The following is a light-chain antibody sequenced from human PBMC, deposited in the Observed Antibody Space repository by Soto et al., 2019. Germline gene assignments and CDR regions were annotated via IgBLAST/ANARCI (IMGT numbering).Light chain of an antibody. Sequence: DILMTQSPSSLSASVGDRVTITCRASQSISSHVNWYQQESGKVPKLLISFASDLQSGVSSRFSGSGSGTDFTLTISSLQPEDVATYYCQQFHTTPTFGQGTKVEIK. CDR2: FAS. V-gene: IGKV1-39*01. J-gene: IGKJ2*01. CDR1: QSISSH. CDR3: QQFHTTPT.